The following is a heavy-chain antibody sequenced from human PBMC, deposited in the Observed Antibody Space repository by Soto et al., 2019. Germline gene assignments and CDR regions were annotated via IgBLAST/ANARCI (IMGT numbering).Heavy chain of an antibody. D-gene: IGHD4-17*01. J-gene: IGHJ4*02. CDR1: GGSISILGYC. CDR3: AGSPYGDYATFDY. V-gene: IGHV4-61*08. CDR2: IYNGGTT. Sequence: SETLSLTCSVSGGSISILGYCRIWIRQHPGKGLEWIGYIYNGGTTNYNPALQSRVTISVDTSKNQFSLKLSSVTAADTAVYYCAGSPYGDYATFDYWGQGTLVTVSS.